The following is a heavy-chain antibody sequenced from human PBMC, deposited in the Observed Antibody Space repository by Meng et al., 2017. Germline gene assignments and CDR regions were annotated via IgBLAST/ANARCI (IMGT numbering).Heavy chain of an antibody. J-gene: IGHJ4*02. Sequence: VHAGVSGGGVVPPGRSLRLSCAASGFTFSSYGMHWVRQAPGKGLEWVAVIWYDGSNKYYADSVKGRFTISRDNSKNTLYLQMNSLRAEDTAVYYCAREGQLWARNFDYWGQGTLVTVSS. D-gene: IGHD5-18*01. CDR2: IWYDGSNK. CDR3: AREGQLWARNFDY. V-gene: IGHV3-33*01. CDR1: GFTFSSYG.